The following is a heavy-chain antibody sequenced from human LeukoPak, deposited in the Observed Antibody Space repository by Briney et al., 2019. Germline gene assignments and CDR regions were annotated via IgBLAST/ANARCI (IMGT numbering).Heavy chain of an antibody. D-gene: IGHD2-2*01. J-gene: IGHJ3*02. CDR1: GGSISSYY. CDR2: IYYSGST. CDR3: ASQLLFGAFDI. V-gene: IGHV4-59*01. Sequence: SETLSLTCTVSGGSISSYYWSWIRQPPGKGLEWIGYIYYSGSTNYNPSLKSRVTISVDTSKNQFFLKLSSVTAADTAVYYCASQLLFGAFDIWGQGTMVTVSS.